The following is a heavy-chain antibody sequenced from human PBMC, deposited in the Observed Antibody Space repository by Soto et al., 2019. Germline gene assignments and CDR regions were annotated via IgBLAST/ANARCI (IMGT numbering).Heavy chain of an antibody. CDR3: ARDSRPSSDFYFDE. J-gene: IGHJ4*02. CDR2: IWYDGSNK. V-gene: IGHV3-33*01. CDR1: GFTLSSYG. Sequence: GGSLRLSCAASGFTLSSYGMHWVRQAPGKGLEWVAVIWYDGSNKYYADSVKGRFTISRDNSKNTLYLQMNSLRAEDTAVYYCARDSRPSSDFYFDEWGQAT. D-gene: IGHD3-3*01.